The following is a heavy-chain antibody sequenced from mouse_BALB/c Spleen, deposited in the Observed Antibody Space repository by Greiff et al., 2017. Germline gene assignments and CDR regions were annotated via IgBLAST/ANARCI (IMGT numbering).Heavy chain of an antibody. Sequence: EVQRVESGGGLVKPGGSLKLSCAASGFTFSSYAMSWVRQSPEKRLEWVAEISSGGSYTYYPDTVTGRFTISRDNAKNTLYLEMSSLRSEDTAMYYCAREGGNYAMAMDYWGQGTSVTVSS. V-gene: IGHV5-9-4*01. J-gene: IGHJ4*01. CDR3: AREGGNYAMAMDY. CDR1: GFTFSSYA. D-gene: IGHD2-1*01. CDR2: ISSGGSYT.